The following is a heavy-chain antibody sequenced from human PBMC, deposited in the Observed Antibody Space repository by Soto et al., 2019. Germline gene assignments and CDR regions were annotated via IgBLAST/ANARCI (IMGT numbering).Heavy chain of an antibody. CDR2: ISAYNGNT. CDR1: GYTFTSYG. Sequence: QVQLVQSGAEVKKPGASVKVSCKASGYTFTSYGISWVRQAPGQGLEWMGWISAYNGNTNYAQKLQDRVTMTTDISTTTAYMELRSLRSDDTAVYYCATFYVKSYYYGMDVWGQGTTVTVSS. J-gene: IGHJ6*02. D-gene: IGHD3-16*01. V-gene: IGHV1-18*01. CDR3: ATFYVKSYYYGMDV.